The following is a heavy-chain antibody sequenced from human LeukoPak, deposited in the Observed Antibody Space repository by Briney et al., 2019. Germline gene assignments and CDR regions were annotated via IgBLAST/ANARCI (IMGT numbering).Heavy chain of an antibody. CDR1: GGTFSSYA. Sequence: SVKLSCKASGGTFSSYAISWVRQAPGHGREWMGGIIPIFGTANYAQKFQGRVTITTDESTSTAYMELSSLRSEDTAVYYCARVWQPTGYYYYMDVWGKGTTVTVSS. CDR3: ARVWQPTGYYYYMDV. CDR2: IIPIFGTA. J-gene: IGHJ6*03. D-gene: IGHD4-17*01. V-gene: IGHV1-69*05.